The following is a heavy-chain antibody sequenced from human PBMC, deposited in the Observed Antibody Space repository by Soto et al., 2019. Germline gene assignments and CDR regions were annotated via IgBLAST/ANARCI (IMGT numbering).Heavy chain of an antibody. CDR3: ARELELQGDYYYYYGMDV. CDR2: INPNSGGT. V-gene: IGHV1-2*02. CDR1: GYTFTGYY. J-gene: IGHJ6*02. Sequence: ASVKDSCKASGYTFTGYYMHWVRPAPGQGLEWMGWINPNSGGTNYAQKFQGRVTMTRDTSISTAYMELSRLRSDDTAVYYCARELELQGDYYYYYGMDVWGQGTTVTVSS. D-gene: IGHD1-7*01.